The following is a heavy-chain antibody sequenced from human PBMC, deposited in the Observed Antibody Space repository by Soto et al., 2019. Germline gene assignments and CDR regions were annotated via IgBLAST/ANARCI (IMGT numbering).Heavy chain of an antibody. Sequence: QVQLVQSGAEVRKPGSSVAVSCKASGGTFSNYAISWVRQAPGQGLGWVGGIIPIVGTGSYAQTFQGRVTITADEPPTTAYMELGSLSFEDTAVYYCARVVILVPTASSHSCCPVDVWGPGTTVTVSS. V-gene: IGHV1-69*01. CDR3: ARVVILVPTASSHSCCPVDV. CDR1: GGTFSNYA. CDR2: IIPIVGTG. J-gene: IGHJ6*02. D-gene: IGHD2-2*01.